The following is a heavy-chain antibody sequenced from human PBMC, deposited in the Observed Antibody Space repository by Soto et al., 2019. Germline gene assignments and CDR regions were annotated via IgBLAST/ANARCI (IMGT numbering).Heavy chain of an antibody. D-gene: IGHD3-9*01. V-gene: IGHV3-30*18. CDR1: GFTFISYG. CDR3: VKKLVTGHGYNWLDT. CDR2: ISPDGGET. Sequence: QVQVVESGGGVVQPGRPLRLSCAASGFTFISYGMHWVRQAPGQGLEWVAYISPDGGETHYADSVKGRFTISRENSKDTMYLQMNSLRPEETAVYYCVKKLVTGHGYNWLDTWGQGNLVTVSS. J-gene: IGHJ5*02.